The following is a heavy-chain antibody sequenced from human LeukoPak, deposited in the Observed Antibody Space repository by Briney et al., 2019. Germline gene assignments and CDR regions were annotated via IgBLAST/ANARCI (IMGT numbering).Heavy chain of an antibody. CDR1: GGTFSSYT. V-gene: IGHV1-69*04. J-gene: IGHJ6*02. CDR2: IIPILVIA. CDR3: ARDAGFRSPRHYYYGMDV. Sequence: GASVTVSCKASGGTFSSYTISWVRQARGQGLEWMGRIIPILVIANYAQNFQGRVTITADKSTSTAYVELSSLRSEDKAVYYCARDAGFRSPRHYYYGMDVWGQGTTVTVSS.